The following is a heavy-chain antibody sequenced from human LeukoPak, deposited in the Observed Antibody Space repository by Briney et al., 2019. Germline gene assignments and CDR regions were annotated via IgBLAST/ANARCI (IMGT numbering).Heavy chain of an antibody. CDR3: ARDQLLWFEELLSPLDY. CDR1: GGSISSYY. J-gene: IGHJ4*02. V-gene: IGHV4-59*12. CDR2: IFYSGTT. D-gene: IGHD3-10*01. Sequence: SETLSLTCTVSGGSISSYYWNWIRQPPGKGLEWIGNIFYSGTTDYNPSLKSRVTISVDTSKNQFSLKLSSVTAADTAVYYCARDQLLWFEELLSPLDYWGQGTLVTVSS.